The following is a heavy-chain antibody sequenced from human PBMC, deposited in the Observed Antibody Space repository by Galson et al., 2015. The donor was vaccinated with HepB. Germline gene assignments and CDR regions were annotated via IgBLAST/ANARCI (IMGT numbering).Heavy chain of an antibody. D-gene: IGHD2-2*01. V-gene: IGHV3-33*01. CDR1: GFTFSSYG. J-gene: IGHJ2*01. CDR3: ARARSEICSSTSCYYWYFDL. Sequence: SLRLSCAASGFTFSSYGMHWVRQAPGKGLEWVAVIWYDGSNKYYADSVKGRFTISRDNSKNTLYLQMNSLRAEDTAVYYCARARSEICSSTSCYYWYFDLWGRGTLVTVSS. CDR2: IWYDGSNK.